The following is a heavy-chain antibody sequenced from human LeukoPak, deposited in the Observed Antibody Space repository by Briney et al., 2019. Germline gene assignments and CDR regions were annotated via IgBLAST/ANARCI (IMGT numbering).Heavy chain of an antibody. D-gene: IGHD3-22*01. V-gene: IGHV3-53*01. CDR2: IYSGGST. CDR1: GFTVSSNY. J-gene: IGHJ1*01. Sequence: GGSLRLSCAASGFTVSSNYMSWGRQAPGKGLGLGSVIYSGGSTYYADSVKGRFTISRDNSKNTLYLQMNSLRAEDTAVYYCARSPDGYYYVGYFQHWGQGTLVTVSS. CDR3: ARSPDGYYYVGYFQH.